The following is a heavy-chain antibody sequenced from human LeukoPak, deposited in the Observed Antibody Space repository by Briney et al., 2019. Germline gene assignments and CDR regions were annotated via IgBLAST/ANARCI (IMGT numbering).Heavy chain of an antibody. V-gene: IGHV4-30-4*08. Sequence: SETLSLTCTVSGGSISSGGYYWSWIRQPPGKGLEWVGYIYYSGSTYYNPSLKSRVTISVDMSKNQFSLKLSSVTAADTAVYYCARKYYDEDYYYYGMDVWGQGTTVTVSS. CDR1: GGSISSGGYY. CDR3: ARKYYDEDYYYYGMDV. CDR2: IYYSGST. D-gene: IGHD3-3*01. J-gene: IGHJ6*02.